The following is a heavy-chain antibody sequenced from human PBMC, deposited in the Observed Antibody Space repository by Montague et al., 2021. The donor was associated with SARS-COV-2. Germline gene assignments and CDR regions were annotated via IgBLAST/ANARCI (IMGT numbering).Heavy chain of an antibody. CDR1: GFTFSSYA. V-gene: IGHV3-23*01. D-gene: IGHD3-3*01. J-gene: IGHJ4*02. CDR2: ISGSGGST. CDR3: ANTPLFYDFWSGYTQDYFDY. Sequence: SLRLSCAASGFTFSSYAMSWVRQAPGKGLEWVSAISGSGGSTYYADSVKGRFTISRDNSKNTLYLQMNSPRAEDTAVYYCANTPLFYDFWSGYTQDYFDYWGQGTLVTVSS.